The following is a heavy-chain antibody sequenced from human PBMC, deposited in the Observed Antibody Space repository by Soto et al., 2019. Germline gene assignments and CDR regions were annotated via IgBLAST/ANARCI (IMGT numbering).Heavy chain of an antibody. CDR3: ARGLVDTAMVPAFDI. D-gene: IGHD5-18*01. CDR2: TSAYNGNT. V-gene: IGHV1-18*01. J-gene: IGHJ3*02. CDR1: GYTFTSYG. Sequence: ASVKVSCKASGYTFTSYGISWVRQAPGQGLEWMGWTSAYNGNTNYAQKLQGRVTMTTDTSTSTAYMELRSLRSDDTAVYYCARGLVDTAMVPAFDIWGQGTMVTVSS.